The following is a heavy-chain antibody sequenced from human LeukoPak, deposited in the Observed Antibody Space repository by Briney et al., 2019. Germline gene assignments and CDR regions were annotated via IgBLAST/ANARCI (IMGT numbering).Heavy chain of an antibody. CDR1: GFTVSSYY. D-gene: IGHD5-12*01. CDR2: IYSGGST. Sequence: GGSLRLSYAASGFTVSSYYMNWVRQAPGKGLEWVSVIYSGGSTYYVDSVKGRFTISRHNSRSTLYLQMNSLRGEDTAVYYCARGNDYLEAFDIWGQGTMVTVS. V-gene: IGHV3-53*04. J-gene: IGHJ3*02. CDR3: ARGNDYLEAFDI.